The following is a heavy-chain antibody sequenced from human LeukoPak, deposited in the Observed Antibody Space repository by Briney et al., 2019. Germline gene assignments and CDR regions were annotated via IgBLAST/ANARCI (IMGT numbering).Heavy chain of an antibody. CDR2: ISYNSRSI. J-gene: IGHJ3*02. V-gene: IGHV3-48*03. D-gene: IGHD2-15*01. CDR1: GFIFSTYE. CDR3: ARDLVVAATFDAFDI. Sequence: PGGSLRLSCAASGFIFSTYEMNWVRQAPGKGLEWLSYISYNSRSIYYADSVKGRFTISRDNAYNSLYLQMNSLRAEDTAVYYCARDLVVAATFDAFDIWGQGTMVTVSS.